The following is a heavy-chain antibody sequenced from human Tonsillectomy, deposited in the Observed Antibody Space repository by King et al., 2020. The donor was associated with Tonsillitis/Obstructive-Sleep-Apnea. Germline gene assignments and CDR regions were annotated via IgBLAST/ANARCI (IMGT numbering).Heavy chain of an antibody. Sequence: VQLVESGGGLVKPGGSLRLSCAASAFAFNNAWMNWVRQAPGKGLEWVGRIKAKADGGTTDYAAPVKGRFTMSRDDSKNILYLQMNSLKAEDTAVYYCTTGLRYNNVWFPEDDPFDLWGQGTMVTVSS. D-gene: IGHD6-19*01. CDR1: AFAFNNAW. CDR3: TTGLRYNNVWFPEDDPFDL. J-gene: IGHJ3*01. CDR2: IKAKADGGTT. V-gene: IGHV3-15*01.